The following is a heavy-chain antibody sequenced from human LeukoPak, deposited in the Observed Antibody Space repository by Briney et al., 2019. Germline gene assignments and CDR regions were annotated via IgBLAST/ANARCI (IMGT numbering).Heavy chain of an antibody. CDR2: IKSKTDGGTT. Sequence: PGGSLRLSCAASGFTFSNAWMSWVRQAPGKGLEWVGRIKSKTDGGTTDYAAPVKGRFTISRDDSKNTLYLQMNSLKTEDTAVYYCTTAPRYYYDSSGYYSDYWGQGTLVAVSS. J-gene: IGHJ4*02. V-gene: IGHV3-15*01. D-gene: IGHD3-22*01. CDR3: TTAPRYYYDSSGYYSDY. CDR1: GFTFSNAW.